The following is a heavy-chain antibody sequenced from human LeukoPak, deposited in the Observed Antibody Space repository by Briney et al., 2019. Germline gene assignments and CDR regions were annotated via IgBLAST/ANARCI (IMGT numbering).Heavy chain of an antibody. CDR1: GFPFSSYS. Sequence: PGGSLRLSRAASGFPFSSYSMNRVRHAPGKGVEWGSYISASGSNIYYLDSVKGRFTVSRDNAMNSLFLQMDRPRAEDTAVYYCVRVKGTYFDFWGQGTLVTVSS. J-gene: IGHJ4*02. CDR3: VRVKGTYFDF. V-gene: IGHV3-48*01. D-gene: IGHD1-1*01. CDR2: ISASGSNI.